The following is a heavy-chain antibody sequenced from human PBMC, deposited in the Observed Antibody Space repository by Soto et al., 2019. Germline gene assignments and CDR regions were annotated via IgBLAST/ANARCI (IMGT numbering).Heavy chain of an antibody. J-gene: IGHJ6*02. V-gene: IGHV3-13*01. D-gene: IGHD3-10*01. CDR1: GFTFSNYD. CDR3: VRDPAGHRMDV. Sequence: DVQLVESGGDLVQPGGSLRLSCAASGFTFSNYDMQWVRQVTGKGLEWVSSIGKGGDTHYADSVKGRFTISRENAKNSLYLQMSSLRAGDTAVYYCVRDPAGHRMDVWGQGTTVTVSS. CDR2: IGKGGDT.